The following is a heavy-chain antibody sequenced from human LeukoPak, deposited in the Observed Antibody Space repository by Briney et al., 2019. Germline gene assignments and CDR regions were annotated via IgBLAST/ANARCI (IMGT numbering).Heavy chain of an antibody. CDR2: IYYSGST. J-gene: IGHJ2*01. CDR1: GGSISSYY. V-gene: IGHV4-59*08. CDR3: ARSGVVITDWYFDL. D-gene: IGHD3-3*01. Sequence: SETLSLTCTVSGGSISSYYWSWIRQPPGKGLEWIGYIYYSGSTNFNPSLKSRVTMSVDTSKNQFSLKLSSVTAADTAVHYCARSGVVITDWYFDLWGRGTLVTVSS.